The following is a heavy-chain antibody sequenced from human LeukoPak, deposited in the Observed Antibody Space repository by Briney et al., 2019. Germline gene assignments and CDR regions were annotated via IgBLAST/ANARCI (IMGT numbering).Heavy chain of an antibody. D-gene: IGHD6-19*01. CDR2: IYSSGST. CDR3: ARGSSGWYSIDY. Sequence: SETLSLTCTVSGGSISSYYWSWIRQPAGKGLEWIGRIYSSGSTNYNPSLNSRVAMSVDTSKNQFSLKLSSVTAADTAVYYCARGSSGWYSIDYWGQGTLVTVSS. J-gene: IGHJ4*02. CDR1: GGSISSYY. V-gene: IGHV4-4*07.